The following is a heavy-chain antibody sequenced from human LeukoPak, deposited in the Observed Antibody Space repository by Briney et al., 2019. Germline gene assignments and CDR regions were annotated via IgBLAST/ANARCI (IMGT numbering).Heavy chain of an antibody. Sequence: GGSLRLSCSASGFTFSTSAMHWVRQAPGKGLEYVSAISSNGGSTCYADSVKGRFTISRDNSKNTLHLQMSSLRAEDTAVYYCVGVRWFGGSNWFDPWGQGTLVTVSS. CDR2: ISSNGGST. J-gene: IGHJ5*02. V-gene: IGHV3-64D*09. CDR3: VGVRWFGGSNWFDP. CDR1: GFTFSTSA. D-gene: IGHD3-10*01.